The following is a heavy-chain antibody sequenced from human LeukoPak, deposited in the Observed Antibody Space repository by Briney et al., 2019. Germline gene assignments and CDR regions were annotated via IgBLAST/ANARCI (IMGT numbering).Heavy chain of an antibody. CDR1: GFTVSSNY. J-gene: IGHJ6*02. CDR2: IYSGGST. D-gene: IGHD6-19*01. V-gene: IGHV3-53*01. Sequence: PGGSLRLSCAASGFTVSSNYMSWVRQAPGKGLEWVSVIYSGGSTYYADSVKGRFTISRGNSKNTLYLQMNSLRAEDTAVYYCASPSYSSGWYGGGLYYYYGMDVWGQGTTVTVSS. CDR3: ASPSYSSGWYGGGLYYYYGMDV.